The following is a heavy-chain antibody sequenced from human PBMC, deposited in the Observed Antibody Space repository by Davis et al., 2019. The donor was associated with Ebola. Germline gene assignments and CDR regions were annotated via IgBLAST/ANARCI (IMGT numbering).Heavy chain of an antibody. Sequence: ASVKVSCKASGYIFITHGITWLRQAPGRGLEWVGWIRNYNGHTKYAQNLQGRVIMTTDTSTDTAYMELRSLRLDDTAVYYCATGSVSESYFDYWGQGTLVTVSS. V-gene: IGHV1-18*01. D-gene: IGHD3-3*01. J-gene: IGHJ4*02. CDR1: GYIFITHG. CDR2: IRNYNGHT. CDR3: ATGSVSESYFDY.